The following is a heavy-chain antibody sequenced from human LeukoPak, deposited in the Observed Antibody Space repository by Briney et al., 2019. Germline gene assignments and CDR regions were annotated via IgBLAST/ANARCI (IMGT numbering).Heavy chain of an antibody. V-gene: IGHV1-24*01. D-gene: IGHD3-22*01. CDR2: FDPGDGET. Sequence: PSVKVSCEVSGYTLTDLSMHWVRQAPGKGLEWMGGFDPGDGETTYEQNFQGRVTMTKDTSTDTAYMEVRSLRSEDTAVYYCATSSGYGFLFEYWGQGTLVTVSS. J-gene: IGHJ4*02. CDR1: GYTLTDLS. CDR3: ATSSGYGFLFEY.